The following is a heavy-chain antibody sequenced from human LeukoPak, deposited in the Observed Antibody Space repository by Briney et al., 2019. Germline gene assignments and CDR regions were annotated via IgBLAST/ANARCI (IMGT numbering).Heavy chain of an antibody. V-gene: IGHV3-21*01. J-gene: IGHJ5*01. CDR1: GFTFSSYT. CDR2: ISSGSGYI. CDR3: VRGWFDF. Sequence: GGSLRLSCATSGFTFSSYTMSWVRQAPGKGLEWVSSISSGSGYIKYAGSVKGRFTISRDNAENSVFLQMSSLRVDDTASYYCVRGWFDFWGQGTPVTVSS.